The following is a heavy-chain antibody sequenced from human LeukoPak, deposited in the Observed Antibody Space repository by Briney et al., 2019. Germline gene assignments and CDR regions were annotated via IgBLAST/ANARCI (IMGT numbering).Heavy chain of an antibody. J-gene: IGHJ4*02. D-gene: IGHD6-13*01. CDR1: GFTFTSYA. Sequence: GGSLRLSSAASGFTFTSYAMSWVRQAPGKGLEWVSALSGSGGSTYYADSVKGGFTISRDNSKNTLYLQMNSLRAEDTAVYYCAKDSGSSWWSLCYFDYWGQGTLVTVSS. V-gene: IGHV3-23*01. CDR3: AKDSGSSWWSLCYFDY. CDR2: LSGSGGST.